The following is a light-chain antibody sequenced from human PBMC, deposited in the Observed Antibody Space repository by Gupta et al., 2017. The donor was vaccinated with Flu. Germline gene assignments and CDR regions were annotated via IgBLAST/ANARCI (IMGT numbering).Light chain of an antibody. V-gene: IGKV3-15*01. CDR3: QQYDTWPPWT. CDR1: QRMSSK. Sequence: ATLSVSPGERATLSCRASQRMSSKIAWYQQKPGQAPRLLIYDAYTRPTGIPVRFSGGGSGTEFTLTINSRQSEDFAVYYCQQYDTWPPWTLGQGTKVEIK. CDR2: DAY. J-gene: IGKJ1*01.